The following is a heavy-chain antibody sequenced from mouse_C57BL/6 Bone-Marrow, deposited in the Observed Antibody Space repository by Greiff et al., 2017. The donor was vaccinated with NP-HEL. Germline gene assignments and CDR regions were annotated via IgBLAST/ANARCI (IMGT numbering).Heavy chain of an antibody. J-gene: IGHJ2*01. V-gene: IGHV5-16*01. CDR2: INYDGSST. CDR3: ARGYYGRGYFDY. D-gene: IGHD1-1*01. Sequence: EVQVVESEGGLVQPGSSMKLSCTASGFTFSDYYMAWVRQVPEKGLEWVANINYDGSSTYYLDSLKSRFIISRDNAKNILYLQMSSLKSEDTATYYCARGYYGRGYFDYWGQGTTLTVSS. CDR1: GFTFSDYY.